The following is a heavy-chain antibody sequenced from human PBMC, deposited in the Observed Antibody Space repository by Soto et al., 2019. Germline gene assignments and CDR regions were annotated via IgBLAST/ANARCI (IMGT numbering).Heavy chain of an antibody. CDR2: IYYSGST. D-gene: IGHD6-19*01. CDR3: AREIQGNRAVADHWYFDL. V-gene: IGHV4-59*01. Sequence: QVQLQESGPGLVKPSETLSLTCTVSGGPISSYYWSWIRQPPGKGLEWIGYIYYSGSTNYNPSLKSRVTISVDTSKNQFSLKLSSVTAADTAVYYCAREIQGNRAVADHWYFDLWGRGTLVTVSS. J-gene: IGHJ2*01. CDR1: GGPISSYY.